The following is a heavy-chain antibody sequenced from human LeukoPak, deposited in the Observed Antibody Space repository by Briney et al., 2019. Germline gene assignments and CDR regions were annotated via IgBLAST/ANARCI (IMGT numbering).Heavy chain of an antibody. J-gene: IGHJ4*02. CDR1: GYTFTDYF. V-gene: IGHV1-2*06. CDR3: ARDLSSTSNWELDY. Sequence: ASVKVSCKASGYTFTDYFIHWVRQAPGQGLEWMGRINVNSGGTNTNYAQNFHGRVTMTRDTSISTACMELSRLTSDDTAVYYCARDLSSTSNWELDYWGQGTLVTVSS. CDR2: INVNSGGTNT. D-gene: IGHD1-26*01.